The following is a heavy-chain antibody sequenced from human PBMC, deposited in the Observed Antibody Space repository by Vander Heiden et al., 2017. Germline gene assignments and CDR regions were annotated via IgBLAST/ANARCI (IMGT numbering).Heavy chain of an antibody. CDR1: GLTFRSTA. V-gene: IGHV3-23*01. CDR3: AKDFGDNGFYYGLDV. D-gene: IGHD1-20*01. J-gene: IGHJ6*02. CDR2: ISGSGSNT. Sequence: VQLLEYGGGVVQPGGSVRLPCAAAGLTFRSTAMNWVRQAPGKGLEWVSVISGSGSNTYYADSVKGRFTISRDNSKNTLYLQMSSLRAEDTAVYYCAKDFGDNGFYYGLDVWGQGTTVTVSS.